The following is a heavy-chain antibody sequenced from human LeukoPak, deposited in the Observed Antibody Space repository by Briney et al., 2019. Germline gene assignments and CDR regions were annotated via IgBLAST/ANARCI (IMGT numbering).Heavy chain of an antibody. J-gene: IGHJ4*02. Sequence: PGGCLRLAWAVAGFTFSTYCIESVRQAPGRGLGWGSYTTSSISTKFNADTAKGQFTVSRDNTKKSLYLQMNTLRDEDTAVYYCARSSGSYYKHDNWGQGTPVSVSS. V-gene: IGHV3-48*02. CDR3: ARSSGSYYKHDN. CDR1: GFTFSTYC. CDR2: TTSSISTK. D-gene: IGHD3-10*01.